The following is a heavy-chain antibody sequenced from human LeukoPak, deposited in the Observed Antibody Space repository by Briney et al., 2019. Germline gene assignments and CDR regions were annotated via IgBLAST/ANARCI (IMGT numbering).Heavy chain of an antibody. D-gene: IGHD1-26*01. CDR2: IYYSGST. J-gene: IGHJ6*02. Sequence: SETLSLTCTVSGGSISSYYWSWIRQPPGKGLEWIGYIYYSGSTNYNPSLKSRVTISVDTSKNQFSLKLSSVTAADMAVYYCASGAGSYYRPYYYYGMDVWGQGTTVTVSS. CDR1: GGSISSYY. CDR3: ASGAGSYYRPYYYYGMDV. V-gene: IGHV4-59*01.